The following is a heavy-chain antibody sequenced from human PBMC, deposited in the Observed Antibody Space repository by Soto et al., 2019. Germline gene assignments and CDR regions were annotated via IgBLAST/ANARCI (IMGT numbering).Heavy chain of an antibody. CDR3: TTMVGAHGGVVDY. CDR1: GFTFSNAW. CDR2: IKSKTDGGTT. V-gene: IGHV3-15*07. J-gene: IGHJ4*02. Sequence: GGSLRLSCAASGFTFSNAWMNWVRQAPGKGLEWVGRIKSKTDGGTTDYAAPVKGRFTISRDDSKNTLYLQMNSLKTEDTAVYYCTTMVGAHGGVVDYWGQGTLVTVSS. D-gene: IGHD1-26*01.